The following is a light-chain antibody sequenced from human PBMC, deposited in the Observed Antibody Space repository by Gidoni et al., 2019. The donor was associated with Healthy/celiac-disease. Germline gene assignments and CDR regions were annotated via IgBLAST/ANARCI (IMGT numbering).Light chain of an antibody. CDR1: SSDVGGYNY. V-gene: IGLV2-11*01. CDR2: AVS. CDR3: CSYAGSYTV. J-gene: IGLJ2*01. Sequence: QSALTQPRSVSGSPGPSVTISCTGTSSDVGGYNYVSWYQQHPGKAPKLMIYAVSKRPSGVPDRFSGSKSGNTASLTISVLQAEDEADYYCCSYAGSYTVFGGGTKLTVL.